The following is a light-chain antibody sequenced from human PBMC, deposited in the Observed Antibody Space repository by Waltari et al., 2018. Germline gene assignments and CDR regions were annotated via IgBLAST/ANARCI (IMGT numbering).Light chain of an antibody. CDR3: SAWDSSLSVVL. CDR1: SSNIGRSY. Sequence: QSVLTQPPSVSAAPGQRVTISCSGSSSNIGRSYVSWYQQVPGTAPKLLIYQDNKRPSGVSDRFSGSKSGTSASLAITGLQTGDEADYYCSAWDSSLSVVLFGGGTRLTVL. V-gene: IGLV1-51*02. CDR2: QDN. J-gene: IGLJ2*01.